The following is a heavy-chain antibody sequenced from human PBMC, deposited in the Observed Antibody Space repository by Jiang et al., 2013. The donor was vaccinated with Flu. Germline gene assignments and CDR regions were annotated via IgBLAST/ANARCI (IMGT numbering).Heavy chain of an antibody. CDR2: INPSGGST. J-gene: IGHJ5*02. V-gene: IGHV1-46*01. Sequence: FTSYYMHWVRQAPGQGLEWMGIINPSGGSTSYAQKFQGRVTMTRDTSTSTVYMELSSLRSEDTAVYYCAREAGYCGGDCTSGWFDPWGQGTLVTVSS. CDR3: AREAGYCGGDCTSGWFDP. D-gene: IGHD2-21*01. CDR1: FTSYY.